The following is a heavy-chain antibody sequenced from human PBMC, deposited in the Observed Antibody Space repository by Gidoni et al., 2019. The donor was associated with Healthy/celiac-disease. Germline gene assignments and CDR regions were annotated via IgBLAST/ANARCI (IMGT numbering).Heavy chain of an antibody. Sequence: EGQLVESGGGVVQPGGSRRLSCAAAGFTVSSNYMSWVRQAPGKGLGWVSVIYSGGSTYYADSVKGRFTISRDHSKNTLYLQMNSLRAEDTAVYYCARVTSSPYFDYWGQGTLVTVSS. V-gene: IGHV3-66*01. CDR1: GFTVSSNY. CDR2: IYSGGST. J-gene: IGHJ4*02. CDR3: ARVTSSPYFDY. D-gene: IGHD2-2*01.